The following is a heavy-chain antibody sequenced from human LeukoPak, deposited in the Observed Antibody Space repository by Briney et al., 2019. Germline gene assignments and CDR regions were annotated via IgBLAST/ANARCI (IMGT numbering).Heavy chain of an antibody. D-gene: IGHD3-10*01. J-gene: IGHJ4*02. V-gene: IGHV4-59*11. CDR3: ARIDLWFGELFYFDY. Sequence: SETLSLTCTVSGGSISSHYWSWIRQPPGKGLEWIGYIYYSGSTNYNPSLKSRVTISVDTSKNQFSLKLSSVTAADTAVYYCARIDLWFGELFYFDYWGQGTLVTVSS. CDR1: GGSISSHY. CDR2: IYYSGST.